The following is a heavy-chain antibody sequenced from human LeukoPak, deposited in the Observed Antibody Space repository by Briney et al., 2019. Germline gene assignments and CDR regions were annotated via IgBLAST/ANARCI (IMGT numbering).Heavy chain of an antibody. D-gene: IGHD3-9*01. CDR3: ANLLDVLTGYDY. Sequence: QPGGSLRLSCAASGSIFRDYDMDWVRQAPGKGLEWVGNISYDGSKRYYAESMEGRFTISRDNSKNTLYLQMNSLRAEDTAVYYCANLLDVLTGYDYWGQGILVTVSP. J-gene: IGHJ4*02. V-gene: IGHV3-30*02. CDR1: GSIFRDYD. CDR2: ISYDGSKR.